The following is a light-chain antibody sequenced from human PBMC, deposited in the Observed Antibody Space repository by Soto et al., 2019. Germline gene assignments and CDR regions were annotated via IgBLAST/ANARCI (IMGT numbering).Light chain of an antibody. CDR1: QSFHTNY. Sequence: EIVLTQSPGTLSLSPGERATLSCRASQSFHTNYLAWYQQRPGQAPRLLIYAASRRASGIPDRFSGSGSGTDFTLTIRILEPEYSAVYFCQKYDSTPGFTFGGGTKIEIK. J-gene: IGKJ4*01. V-gene: IGKV3-20*01. CDR3: QKYDSTPGFT. CDR2: AAS.